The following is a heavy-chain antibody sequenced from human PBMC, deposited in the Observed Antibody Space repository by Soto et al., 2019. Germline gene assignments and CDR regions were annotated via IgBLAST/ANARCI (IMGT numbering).Heavy chain of an antibody. Sequence: QVQLVQSGDEVKKPGSSVKVSCKASGGTFSSYAISWVRQAPGQGLEWMGGIIPIFGTANYAQKFQGRVTITADESTSTAYMELSSLRSEDTAVYYCARRRGQQLPQSDWFDPWGQGTLVTVSS. CDR3: ARRRGQQLPQSDWFDP. D-gene: IGHD6-13*01. CDR1: GGTFSSYA. V-gene: IGHV1-69*12. CDR2: IIPIFGTA. J-gene: IGHJ5*02.